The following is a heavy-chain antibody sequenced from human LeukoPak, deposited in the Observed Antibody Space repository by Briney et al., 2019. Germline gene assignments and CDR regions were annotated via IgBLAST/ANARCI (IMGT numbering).Heavy chain of an antibody. Sequence: PGGSLRLSCAVSGFSFNNYWMSWVRQAPGEGLEWVANIKQDGTEKYYMDSVKGRFSISRDNAKNSLYLQMNALRAEDTAVYYCARDVRPDYWGQGTLVTVST. V-gene: IGHV3-7*04. CDR3: ARDVRPDY. D-gene: IGHD6-6*01. CDR1: GFSFNNYW. CDR2: IKQDGTEK. J-gene: IGHJ4*02.